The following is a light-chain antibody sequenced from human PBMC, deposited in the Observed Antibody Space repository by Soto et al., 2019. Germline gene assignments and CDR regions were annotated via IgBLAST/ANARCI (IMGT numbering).Light chain of an antibody. CDR2: AAS. CDR1: QGISNY. CDR3: QNYNSAPSWT. V-gene: IGKV1-27*01. Sequence: IKVNKSISSLCACVGERVTLTCRASQGISNYLAWNQQKPGKVPKVLIYAASALQLGVPSRFSGSGSGTDFTLTISSLQPEDVATYYCQNYNSAPSWTFGQGTKVDIK. J-gene: IGKJ1*01.